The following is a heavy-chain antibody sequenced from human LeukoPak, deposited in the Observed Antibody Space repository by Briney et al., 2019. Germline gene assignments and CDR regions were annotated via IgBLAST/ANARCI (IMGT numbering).Heavy chain of an antibody. CDR1: GYTFTGYY. CDR3: ARYEDLDAFDI. V-gene: IGHV1-8*03. D-gene: IGHD2-15*01. Sequence: GASVKVSCKASGYTFTGYYMHWVRQAPGQGLEWMGWINPNSGNTGYAQKFQGRVTITRNTSISTAYMELSSLRSEDTAVYYCARYEDLDAFDIWGQGTMVTVSS. J-gene: IGHJ3*02. CDR2: INPNSGNT.